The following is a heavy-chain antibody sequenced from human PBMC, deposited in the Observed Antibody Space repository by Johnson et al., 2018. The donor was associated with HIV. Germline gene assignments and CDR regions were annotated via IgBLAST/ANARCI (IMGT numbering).Heavy chain of an antibody. CDR2: ISYDGSNK. Sequence: QVQLVESGGGVVQPGRSLRLSCAASGFTFSSYAMHWVRQAPGKGLEWVAVISYDGSNKYYADSVKGRFTISRDTSKNTLYLQMNSLRAEDTAVYYCARDGGSGSTREDAVDIWGQGTMV. J-gene: IGHJ3*02. V-gene: IGHV3-30-3*01. D-gene: IGHD2-2*01. CDR1: GFTFSSYA. CDR3: ARDGGSGSTREDAVDI.